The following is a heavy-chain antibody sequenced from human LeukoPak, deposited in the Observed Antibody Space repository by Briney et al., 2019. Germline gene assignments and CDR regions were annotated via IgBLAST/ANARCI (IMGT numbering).Heavy chain of an antibody. CDR1: GGSISSSSYY. Sequence: MPSETLSLTCTVSGGSISSSSYYWGWIRQPPGKGLEWIGSIYYSGSTYYNPSLKSRGTISVDTSKNQFSLKLSSVTAADTAVYYCASGPLTGGSNWYFDLWGRGTLVTVSS. V-gene: IGHV4-39*07. D-gene: IGHD7-27*01. CDR3: ASGPLTGGSNWYFDL. CDR2: IYYSGST. J-gene: IGHJ2*01.